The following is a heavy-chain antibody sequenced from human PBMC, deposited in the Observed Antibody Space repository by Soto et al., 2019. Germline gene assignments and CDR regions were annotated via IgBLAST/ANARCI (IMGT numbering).Heavy chain of an antibody. CDR2: IYATGTT. D-gene: IGHD1-1*01. CDR1: GASISGFY. J-gene: IGHJ5*02. CDR3: VRDGTKTLRDWFDP. V-gene: IGHV4-4*07. Sequence: PSETLSLTCTVSGASISGFYWSWIRKSAGKGLEWIGHIYATGTTDYNPSLKSRVMTSVDTSKKQFSLKLRSVTAADTAVYYCVRDGTKTLRDWFDPWGQGITVTVSS.